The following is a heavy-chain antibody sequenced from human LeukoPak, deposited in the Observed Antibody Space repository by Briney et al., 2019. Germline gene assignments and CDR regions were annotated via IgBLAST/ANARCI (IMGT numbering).Heavy chain of an antibody. D-gene: IGHD6-13*01. Sequence: EASVKVSCKASGGTFSSYAISWVRQAPRQGLEWMGGIIPIFGTANYAQKFQGRVTITADESTSTAYMELSSLRSEDTAVYYCARESAGPDDAFDIWGQGTMVTVSS. V-gene: IGHV1-69*13. CDR3: ARESAGPDDAFDI. CDR2: IIPIFGTA. CDR1: GGTFSSYA. J-gene: IGHJ3*02.